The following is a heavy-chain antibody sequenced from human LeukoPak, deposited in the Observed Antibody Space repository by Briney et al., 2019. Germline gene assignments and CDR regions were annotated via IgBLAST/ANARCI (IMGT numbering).Heavy chain of an antibody. J-gene: IGHJ4*02. V-gene: IGHV3-23*01. Sequence: QPGGSLRLSCAASGFTFSSYAVSWFRQAPGQGLEWVSAISGSGGSTYYADSVKGRFTISRDNSKNTLYLQMNSLRAEDTAVYYCAKSDLVVVPAAHDYWGQGTLVTVSS. D-gene: IGHD2-2*01. CDR3: AKSDLVVVPAAHDY. CDR2: ISGSGGST. CDR1: GFTFSSYA.